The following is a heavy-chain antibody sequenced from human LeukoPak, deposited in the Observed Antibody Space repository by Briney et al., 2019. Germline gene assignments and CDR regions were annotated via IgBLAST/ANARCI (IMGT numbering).Heavy chain of an antibody. CDR2: ISWNSGSI. Sequence: PGGSLRLSCAASGFTFDDYAMHWVRQAPGKGLEWVSGISWNSGSIGYADSVKGRFTISRDNAKNSLYLQMNSLRAEDTAVYYCAKGLYDYVWGSYRDYYYYGMDVWGQGTTVTVSS. CDR3: AKGLYDYVWGSYRDYYYYGMDV. CDR1: GFTFDDYA. V-gene: IGHV3-9*01. J-gene: IGHJ6*02. D-gene: IGHD3-16*02.